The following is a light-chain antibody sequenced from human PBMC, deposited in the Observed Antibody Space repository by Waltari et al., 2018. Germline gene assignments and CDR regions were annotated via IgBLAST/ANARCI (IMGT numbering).Light chain of an antibody. CDR2: DAS. V-gene: IGKV3-11*01. Sequence: EIVFTPSPAPLSLSPGERATLSCRASQSVSSYLACYQQNPGQAPRLLIYDASNRATGIPARFSGSGSGTDFTLTISSLEPEDFAVYYCQQRSNWPFTFGGGTKVEIK. J-gene: IGKJ4*01. CDR3: QQRSNWPFT. CDR1: QSVSSY.